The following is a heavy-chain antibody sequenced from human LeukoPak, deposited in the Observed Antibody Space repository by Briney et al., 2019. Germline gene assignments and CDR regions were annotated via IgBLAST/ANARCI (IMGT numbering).Heavy chain of an antibody. J-gene: IGHJ4*02. CDR2: ISPSGGST. CDR1: GYTFTSNY. Sequence: ASVKVSCKAFGYTFTSNYMHWVRQAPGQGPEWMGVISPSGGSTTYAQKFQGGVTLTRDMSTSTAYMELRSLRSDDTAVYYCARCYYDSSGYFVLYFDYWGQGTLVTVSS. V-gene: IGHV1-46*01. CDR3: ARCYYDSSGYFVLYFDY. D-gene: IGHD3-22*01.